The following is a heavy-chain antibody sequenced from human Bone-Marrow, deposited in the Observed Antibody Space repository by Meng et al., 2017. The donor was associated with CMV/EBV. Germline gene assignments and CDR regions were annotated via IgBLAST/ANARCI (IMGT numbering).Heavy chain of an antibody. V-gene: IGHV3-23*01. CDR1: GFTFSSYA. CDR3: AKGRYYDSSGSLGSDY. Sequence: GESLKISCAASGFTFSSYAMSWVRQAPGKGLEWVSAISGSGGSTYYADSVKGRFTISRDNSKNTLYLQMNSLRAEDTAVYYCAKGRYYDSSGSLGSDYWGQGTRVTVSS. J-gene: IGHJ4*02. D-gene: IGHD3-22*01. CDR2: ISGSGGST.